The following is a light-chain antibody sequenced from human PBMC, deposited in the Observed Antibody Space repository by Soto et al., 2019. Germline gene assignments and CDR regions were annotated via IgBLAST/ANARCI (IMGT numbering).Light chain of an antibody. J-gene: IGLJ2*01. CDR2: STN. CDR3: MLFLGGSVVV. CDR1: SGSVSTTYY. Sequence: QAVVTQEPSFSVSPGGTVTLTCGLTSGSVSTTYYPSWYQQTPGQAPRTLIYSTNIRSSGVPDRFSGSILGDKAALTITGAEAADESAYHCMLFLGGSVVVFGGGTKLTVL. V-gene: IGLV8-61*01.